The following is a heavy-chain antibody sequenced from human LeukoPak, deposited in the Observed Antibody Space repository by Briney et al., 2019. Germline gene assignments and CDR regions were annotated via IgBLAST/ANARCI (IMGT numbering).Heavy chain of an antibody. V-gene: IGHV3-30*18. D-gene: IGHD2-15*01. CDR3: AKDSLSGRYCSGGSCYTAFDI. J-gene: IGHJ3*02. CDR1: GFTFSSYG. Sequence: GGSLRLSCAASGFTFSSYGMHWVRQAPGKGLEWVAVISYDGSNKYYADSVKGRFTISRDNSKNTQYLQMNSLRAEDTAVYYCAKDSLSGRYCSGGSCYTAFDIWGQGTMVTVSS. CDR2: ISYDGSNK.